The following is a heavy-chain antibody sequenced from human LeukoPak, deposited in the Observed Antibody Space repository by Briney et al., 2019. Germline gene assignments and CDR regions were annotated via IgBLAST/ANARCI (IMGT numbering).Heavy chain of an antibody. CDR1: GVSIVSSNYY. Sequence: SETLSLTCTVSGVSIVSSNYYWGWFRQPPGKGLEWIASVFYTGSTRHNPSLKSRVTISVDTSKNEFSLNLSSVTAEDTAVYYCARRLGSSADGILKYYFDYWGQGTLVTVSS. CDR2: VFYTGST. V-gene: IGHV4-39*01. J-gene: IGHJ4*02. D-gene: IGHD6-13*01. CDR3: ARRLGSSADGILKYYFDY.